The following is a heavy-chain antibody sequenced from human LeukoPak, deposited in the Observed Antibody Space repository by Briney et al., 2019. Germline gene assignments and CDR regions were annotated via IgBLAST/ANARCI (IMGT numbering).Heavy chain of an antibody. J-gene: IGHJ6*02. CDR2: ISYDGSNK. D-gene: IGHD6-19*01. CDR3: AKDRGQWLVPYYYGMDV. V-gene: IGHV3-30*18. CDR1: GFTFSSYG. Sequence: GRSLRLSCAASGFTFSSYGMHWVRQAPGKGLEWVAVISYDGSNKYYADSVKGRFTISRDNSKNTLYLQMNSLRAEDTAVYYCAKDRGQWLVPYYYGMDVWGQGTTVTVSS.